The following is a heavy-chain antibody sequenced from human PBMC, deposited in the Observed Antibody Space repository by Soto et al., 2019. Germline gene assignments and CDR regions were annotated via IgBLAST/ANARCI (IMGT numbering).Heavy chain of an antibody. D-gene: IGHD3-22*01. CDR1: GGSISSDSYY. V-gene: IGHV4-39*01. J-gene: IGHJ3*02. CDR3: ARRRITMIVVVFDAFDI. CDR2: ISYSGST. Sequence: SETLSLTCTVSGGSISSDSYYWGWIRQSPEKGLEWIASISYSGSTYYNPTLKSRLIISVDTSKSQFSLKLSSVTAADTAVYYCARRRITMIVVVFDAFDIWGQGTMVTVSS.